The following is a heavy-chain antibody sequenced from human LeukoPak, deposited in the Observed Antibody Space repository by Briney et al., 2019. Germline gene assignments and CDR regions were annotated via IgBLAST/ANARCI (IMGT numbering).Heavy chain of an antibody. J-gene: IGHJ4*02. V-gene: IGHV3-11*04. D-gene: IGHD3-22*01. CDR3: ARAPRPFYDSSGYYYTPEDY. CDR1: GFTFSDYY. CDR2: ISSSGSTI. Sequence: GGSLRLSCAASGFTFSDYYMSWIRQAPGRGLEWVSYISSSGSTIYYADSVKGRFTISRDNAKNSPYLQMNSLRAEDTAVYYCARAPRPFYDSSGYYYTPEDYWGQGTLATVSS.